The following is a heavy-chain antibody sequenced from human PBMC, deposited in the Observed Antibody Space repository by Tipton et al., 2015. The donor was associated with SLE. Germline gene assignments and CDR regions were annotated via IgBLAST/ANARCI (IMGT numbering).Heavy chain of an antibody. J-gene: IGHJ6*02. D-gene: IGHD6-13*01. Sequence: LRLSCTVSGGSISSYYWSWIRQPPGKGLEWIGYIYYSGSTNYNPSLKSRVTISVDTCKNQFSLKLSSVTAADTAVYYCARQGQQLVRPYYYGMDVWGQGTTVTVSS. CDR2: IYYSGST. CDR3: ARQGQQLVRPYYYGMDV. V-gene: IGHV4-59*08. CDR1: GGSISSYY.